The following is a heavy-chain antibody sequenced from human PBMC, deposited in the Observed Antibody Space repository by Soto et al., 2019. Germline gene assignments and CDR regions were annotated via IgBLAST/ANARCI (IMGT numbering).Heavy chain of an antibody. CDR2: ISGSGGST. D-gene: IGHD1-26*01. Sequence: EVQLLESGGGLVQPGGSLRLSCAASGFTFSSYAMSWVRQAPGKGLEWVSAISGSGGSTYYADSVKGRFTISRDNSKNTLYLLMNSLRAEDTAVYYCAKDLKSGSYGRGWFDPWGQGTLVTVSS. J-gene: IGHJ5*02. V-gene: IGHV3-23*01. CDR1: GFTFSSYA. CDR3: AKDLKSGSYGRGWFDP.